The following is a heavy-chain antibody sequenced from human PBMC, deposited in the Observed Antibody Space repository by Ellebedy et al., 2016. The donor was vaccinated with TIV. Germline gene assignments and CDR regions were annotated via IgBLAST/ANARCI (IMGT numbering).Heavy chain of an antibody. CDR2: VGVGGDGT. D-gene: IGHD4-17*01. CDR3: AKGGSATGYYYYYGMDV. V-gene: IGHV3-23*01. CDR1: GFTFSNYA. Sequence: GESLKISXSTSGFTFSNYAMTWVRQAPGKGLEWVSTVGVGGDGTYYADSVKGRFTISRDNSKNTLSLQMNTLRPDDTAIYYCAKGGSATGYYYYYGMDVWGQGTLVTVSS. J-gene: IGHJ6*02.